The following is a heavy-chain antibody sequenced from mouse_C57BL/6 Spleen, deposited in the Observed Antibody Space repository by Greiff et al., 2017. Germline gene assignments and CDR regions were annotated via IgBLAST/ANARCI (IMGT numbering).Heavy chain of an antibody. V-gene: IGHV1-82*01. Sequence: QVQLQQSGPELVKPGASVKISCKASGYAFSSSWMNWVKQRPGKGLEWIGRIYPGDGDTNYNGKFKGKATLTADKSSSTAYMQLSSLTSEDSAVYFCAPDSSGPFDYWGQGTTLTVSS. CDR3: APDSSGPFDY. CDR1: GYAFSSSW. D-gene: IGHD3-2*02. J-gene: IGHJ2*01. CDR2: IYPGDGDT.